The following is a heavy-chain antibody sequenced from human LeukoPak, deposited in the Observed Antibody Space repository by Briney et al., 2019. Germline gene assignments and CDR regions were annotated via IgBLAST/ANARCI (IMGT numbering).Heavy chain of an antibody. CDR1: GFTFNTYG. CDR3: AGRGSGSYFDY. Sequence: GGSLRLSCAASGFTFNTYGMNWVRQAPGKGLEWVSAISGSGGSTYYADSVEGRFTISRDNSKNTLYLQMHSLRAEDTAVYYCAGRGSGSYFDYWGQGTLVTVSS. CDR2: ISGSGGST. V-gene: IGHV3-23*01. J-gene: IGHJ4*02. D-gene: IGHD3-10*01.